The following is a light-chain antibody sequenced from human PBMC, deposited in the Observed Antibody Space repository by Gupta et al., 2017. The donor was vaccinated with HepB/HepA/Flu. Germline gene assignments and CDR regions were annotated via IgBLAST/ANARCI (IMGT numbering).Light chain of an antibody. Sequence: EIVMTQSPATLSVTPGERATLSCRASQDIGSNLAWYQQRPGQAPRLLIYGTSTRAEESRDRFRGSGVGTEFNLTITNRQSEDFEVYYCQWENNWHPKIIFGQGTQLEI. CDR1: QDIGSN. CDR2: GTS. CDR3: QWENNWHPKII. V-gene: IGKV3-15*01. J-gene: IGKJ5*01.